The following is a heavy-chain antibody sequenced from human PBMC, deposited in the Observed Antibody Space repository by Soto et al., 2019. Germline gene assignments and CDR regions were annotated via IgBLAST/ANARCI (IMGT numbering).Heavy chain of an antibody. V-gene: IGHV3-23*01. CDR2: ISGGGDST. Sequence: EVQLLESGGGLVQPGGSLRLSCAASGFTFSSYAIIWVRQAPGKGLEWVSTISGGGDSTYYADSVKGRFTISRDNSKNTLYRQLNSLIAEDTAVYYCARQGPGSLTTYCSGSGCHYAFDIWGQGTMVTVSS. CDR3: ARQGPGSLTTYCSGSGCHYAFDI. CDR1: GFTFSSYA. J-gene: IGHJ3*02. D-gene: IGHD2-15*01.